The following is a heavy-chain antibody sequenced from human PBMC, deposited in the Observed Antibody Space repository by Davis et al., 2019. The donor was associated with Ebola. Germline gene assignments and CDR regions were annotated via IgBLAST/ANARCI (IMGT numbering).Heavy chain of an antibody. CDR2: ISISSAFI. J-gene: IGHJ6*02. D-gene: IGHD3-22*01. V-gene: IGHV3-21*01. CDR3: ARDLLDSTGGYYYYYGMDV. Sequence: GESLKISCAASGFTFSTYTMTWVRQAPGKGLEWVSSISISSAFIYYADSVKGRFTVSRDNAKNSLYLQMNSLRAEDTAVYYCARDLLDSTGGYYYYYGMDVWGQGTTVTVSS. CDR1: GFTFSTYT.